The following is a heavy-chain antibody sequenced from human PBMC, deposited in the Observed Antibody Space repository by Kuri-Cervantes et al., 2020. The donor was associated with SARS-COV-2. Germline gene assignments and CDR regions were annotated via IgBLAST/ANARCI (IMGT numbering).Heavy chain of an antibody. D-gene: IGHD5-12*01. Sequence: GGSLRLSCAASGFTVSSNYMSWVRQAPGKGLEWVSVIYSGGSTYYADSVKGRFTISRDNSKNTLYLQMNSLRAEDTAVYYCARVGYSGYEDPYYYYGMDVWGQGTRVTVSS. CDR3: ARVGYSGYEDPYYYYGMDV. V-gene: IGHV3-53*01. CDR2: IYSGGST. J-gene: IGHJ6*02. CDR1: GFTVSSNY.